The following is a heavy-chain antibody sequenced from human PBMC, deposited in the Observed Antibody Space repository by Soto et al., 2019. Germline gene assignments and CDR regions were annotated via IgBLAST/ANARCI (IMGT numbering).Heavy chain of an antibody. V-gene: IGHV3-7*01. CDR3: ARGGKDFAY. J-gene: IGHJ4*02. D-gene: IGHD3-10*01. CDR1: GFTSNTYW. CDR2: IDEDGSEK. Sequence: EVQLVESGGGLVQPGGSLRLSCAVSGFTSNTYWLSWVRQAPGKGLEWVANIDEDGSEKYYVDSLKGRFTISRDNAKNSLYLQMNSLRVEDTAVYFCARGGKDFAYWGQGTLVTVSS.